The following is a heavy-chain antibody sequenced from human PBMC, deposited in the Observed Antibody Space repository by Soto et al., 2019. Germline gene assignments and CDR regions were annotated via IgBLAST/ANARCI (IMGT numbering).Heavy chain of an antibody. Sequence: LSLTCAVHGGSFSGYYWSWIRQPPGKGLEWIGEINHSGSTNYNPSLKSRVTISVDTSKNQFSLKLSSVTAADTAVYYCARGLPTLLWFGEWSLAFDYWGQGTLVTVS. CDR3: ARGLPTLLWFGEWSLAFDY. CDR1: GGSFSGYY. V-gene: IGHV4-34*01. J-gene: IGHJ4*02. D-gene: IGHD3-10*01. CDR2: INHSGST.